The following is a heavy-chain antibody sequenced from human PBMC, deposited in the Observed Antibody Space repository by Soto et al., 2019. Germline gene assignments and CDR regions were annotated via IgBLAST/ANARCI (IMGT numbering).Heavy chain of an antibody. CDR1: GFTFSSYS. J-gene: IGHJ6*03. CDR2: ISSSSSYI. CDR3: ARAARQHRYYYYMDV. D-gene: IGHD6-6*01. V-gene: IGHV3-21*01. Sequence: GGSLRLSCAASGFTFSSYSMNWVRQAPGKGLEWVSSISSSSSYIYYADSVKGRFTISRDNAKNSLYLQMNSLRAEDTAVYYCARAARQHRYYYYMDVGGKGTTGTVSS.